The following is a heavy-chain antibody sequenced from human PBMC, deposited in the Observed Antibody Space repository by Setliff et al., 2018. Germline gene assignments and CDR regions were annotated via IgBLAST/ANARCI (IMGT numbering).Heavy chain of an antibody. J-gene: IGHJ5*02. V-gene: IGHV1-18*01. CDR1: GYTFRNYA. D-gene: IGHD5-18*01. Sequence: ASVKVSCKASGYTFRNYAFAWVRQAPGQGLEWVGWISVYNGDTNYAQKFQGRVTLTTDTSTSTAYMELRSLTSDDSAFYYCARAPSVELVTIRTNSWFDPWGQGTLVTVSS. CDR2: ISVYNGDT. CDR3: ARAPSVELVTIRTNSWFDP.